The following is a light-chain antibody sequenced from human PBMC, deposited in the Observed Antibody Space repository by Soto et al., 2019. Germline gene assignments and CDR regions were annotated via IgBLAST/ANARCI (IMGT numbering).Light chain of an antibody. CDR3: SSYAGSNTVV. CDR2: EVS. CDR1: SSDVGAYIY. Sequence: QSVLTQPPSASGSPGQSVTISCTGTSSDVGAYIYVSWYQQHPGKAPKLMIYEVSKRPSGVPDRFSGSKSGNTASLTVYGLQAEDEADYYCSSYAGSNTVVFGGGTKLTVL. J-gene: IGLJ2*01. V-gene: IGLV2-8*01.